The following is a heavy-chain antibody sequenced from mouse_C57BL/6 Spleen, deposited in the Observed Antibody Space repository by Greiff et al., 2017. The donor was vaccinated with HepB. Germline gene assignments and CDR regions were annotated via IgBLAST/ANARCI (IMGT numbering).Heavy chain of an antibody. V-gene: IGHV1-80*01. J-gene: IGHJ1*03. CDR1: GYAFSSYW. Sequence: QVQLQQSGAELVKPGASVKISCKASGYAFSSYWMNWVKQRPGKGLEWIGQIYPGDGDTNYNGKFKGKATLTADKSSSTAYMQLSSLTSEDSAVYFCASGITTVVDGYFDVWGTGTTVTVSS. CDR2: IYPGDGDT. CDR3: ASGITTVVDGYFDV. D-gene: IGHD1-1*01.